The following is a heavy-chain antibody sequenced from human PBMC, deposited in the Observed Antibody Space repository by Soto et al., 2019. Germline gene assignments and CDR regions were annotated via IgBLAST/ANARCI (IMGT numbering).Heavy chain of an antibody. J-gene: IGHJ6*02. V-gene: IGHV4-59*01. CDR1: GGSISSYY. CDR3: ARERYYGMDV. Sequence: SETLSLTCTVSGGSISSYYWSWIRQPPGKGLEWIGNIYYSGSTNYNPSLKSRVTISVDTSKDQFSLKLSSVTAADTAVYYCARERYYGMDVWGQGTTVTVSS. CDR2: IYYSGST.